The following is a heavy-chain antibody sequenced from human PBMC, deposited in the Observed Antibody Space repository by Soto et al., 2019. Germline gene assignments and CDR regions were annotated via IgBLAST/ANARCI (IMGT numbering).Heavy chain of an antibody. J-gene: IGHJ4*02. CDR2: IYYSGST. Sequence: LSLTCTVSGGSISSYYWSWIRQPPGKGLEWIGYIYYSGSTNYNPSLKSRVTISVDTSKNQFSLKLSSVTAADTAVYYCAREVATILDYWGQGTLVTVSS. V-gene: IGHV4-59*01. CDR3: AREVATILDY. CDR1: GGSISSYY. D-gene: IGHD5-12*01.